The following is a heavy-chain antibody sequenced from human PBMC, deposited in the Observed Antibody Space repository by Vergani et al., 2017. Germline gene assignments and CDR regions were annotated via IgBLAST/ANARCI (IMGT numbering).Heavy chain of an antibody. J-gene: IGHJ4*02. CDR1: GFTFSSYS. D-gene: IGHD3-22*01. V-gene: IGHV3-21*01. CDR2: ISSSSSYI. Sequence: EVQLVESGGGQVKPGGSLRLSCAASGFTFSSYSMNWVRQAPGKGLEWVSSISSSSSYIYYADSVKGRFTISRDNAKNSLYLQMNSLRAEDTAVYYCARANQDYYDSSGYFYWGQGTLVTVSS. CDR3: ARANQDYYDSSGYFY.